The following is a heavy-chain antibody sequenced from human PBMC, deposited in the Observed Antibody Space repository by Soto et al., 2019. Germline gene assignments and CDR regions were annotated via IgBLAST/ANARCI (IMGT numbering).Heavy chain of an antibody. CDR1: AVSIGSGFRY. V-gene: IGHV4-30-4*02. D-gene: IGHD3-22*01. CDR3: AREAYYYDSSGYYDQLDYYYYGMDV. Sequence: SDTLSLTCRFSAVSIGSGFRYWSWTRQPPRQGLEWLGYIYYSGSTYYNPSLKSRVTISVDTSKNQFSLKLSSVTAADTAVYYCAREAYYYDSSGYYDQLDYYYYGMDVWGQGTTVTVSS. J-gene: IGHJ6*02. CDR2: IYYSGST.